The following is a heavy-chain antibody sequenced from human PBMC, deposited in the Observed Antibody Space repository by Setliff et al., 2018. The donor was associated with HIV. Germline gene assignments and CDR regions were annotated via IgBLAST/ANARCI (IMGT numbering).Heavy chain of an antibody. V-gene: IGHV3-33*06. D-gene: IGHD3-3*01. J-gene: IGHJ4*02. CDR3: AKAGFSTIFGVANPGGFDY. CDR1: GFTFSNYG. CDR2: IWYDGSNK. Sequence: GGSLRLSCAASGFTFSNYGMHWVRQAPGKGLEWVAVIWYDGSNKYYTDSVKGRFTISRDNSKNTLYLLMNSLRAEDTAVYYCAKAGFSTIFGVANPGGFDYWGQGTLVTVSS.